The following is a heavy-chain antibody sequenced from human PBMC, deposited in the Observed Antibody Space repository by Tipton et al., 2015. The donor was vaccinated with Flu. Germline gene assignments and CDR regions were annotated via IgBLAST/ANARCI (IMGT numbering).Heavy chain of an antibody. Sequence: TLSLTCTVSGGSISSSSYYWSWIRQPAGKGLEWIGRIYTSGSTNYNPSLKSRVTMSVDTSKNQFSLKLSPVTAADTAVYYCARDPAVVPYYFDYWGQGTLVTVSS. CDR3: ARDPAVVPYYFDY. CDR1: GGSISSSSYY. D-gene: IGHD4-23*01. J-gene: IGHJ4*02. CDR2: IYTSGST. V-gene: IGHV4-61*02.